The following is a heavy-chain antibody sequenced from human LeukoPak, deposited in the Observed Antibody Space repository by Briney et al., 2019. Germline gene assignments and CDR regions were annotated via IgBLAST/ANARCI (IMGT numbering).Heavy chain of an antibody. CDR1: EFTFSSYA. D-gene: IGHD1-7*01. Sequence: GGSLRLSCAASEFTFSSYAMSWVRQAPGKGLEWVSYISSSGSTIYYADSVKGRFTISRDNAKNSLYLQMNSLRAEDTAVYYCAKLQRTSSTDAFDIWGQGTMVAVSS. J-gene: IGHJ3*02. V-gene: IGHV3-48*04. CDR3: AKLQRTSSTDAFDI. CDR2: ISSSGSTI.